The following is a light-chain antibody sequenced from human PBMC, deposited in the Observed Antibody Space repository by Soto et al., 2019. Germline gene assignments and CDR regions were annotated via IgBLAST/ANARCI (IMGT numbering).Light chain of an antibody. Sequence: QSALTQPASVSWSPGQSITISCTGTSSDVGSYNLVSWYQQHPGKAPKLMIYEGSKRPSGVSNRFSGSKSGNTASLTISGLQAEDEADYYCCSYAGSSPHVVFGGGTKLTVL. CDR1: SSDVGSYNL. J-gene: IGLJ2*01. V-gene: IGLV2-23*01. CDR2: EGS. CDR3: CSYAGSSPHVV.